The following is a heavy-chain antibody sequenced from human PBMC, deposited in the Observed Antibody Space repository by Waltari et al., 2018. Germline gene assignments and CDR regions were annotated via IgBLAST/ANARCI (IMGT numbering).Heavy chain of an antibody. CDR2: ISGSGGST. J-gene: IGHJ4*02. Sequence: EVQLLESGGGLVQPGGSLRLSCAASGFTFSSYAMSWVRQAPGKGLEWVSAISGSGGSTYYADSVKGRFTISRDNSKNTLYLQMNSLRAEDTAVYYCARDKGGSGYYSDYWGQGTLVTVSS. CDR3: ARDKGGSGYYSDY. CDR1: GFTFSSYA. V-gene: IGHV3-23*01. D-gene: IGHD3-22*01.